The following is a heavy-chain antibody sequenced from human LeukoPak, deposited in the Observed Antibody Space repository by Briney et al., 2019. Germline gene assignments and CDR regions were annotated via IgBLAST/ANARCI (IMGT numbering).Heavy chain of an antibody. CDR3: ARVWGRGALRYFDWLPHDAFDI. V-gene: IGHV4-34*01. D-gene: IGHD3-9*01. Sequence: SETLSLTCAVYGGSFSGYYWSWIRQPPGKGLEWIGEINHSGSTNYNPSLKSRVTISVDTSKNQFSLKLSSVTAADTAVYYCARVWGRGALRYFDWLPHDAFDIWGQGTMVTVSS. CDR2: INHSGST. CDR1: GGSFSGYY. J-gene: IGHJ3*02.